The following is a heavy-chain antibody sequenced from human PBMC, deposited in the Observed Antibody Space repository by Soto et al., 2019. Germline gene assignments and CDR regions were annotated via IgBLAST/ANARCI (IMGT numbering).Heavy chain of an antibody. CDR3: AGDRWFGENYYYYYMDV. V-gene: IGHV3-11*01. J-gene: IGHJ6*03. Sequence: GGSLRLSCAASGFTFSDYYMSWIRQAPGKGLEWVSYISSSGSTIYYADSVKGRFTISRDNAKNSLYLQMNSLRAEDTAVYYCAGDRWFGENYYYYYMDVWGKGTTVTVSS. CDR1: GFTFSDYY. CDR2: ISSSGSTI. D-gene: IGHD3-10*01.